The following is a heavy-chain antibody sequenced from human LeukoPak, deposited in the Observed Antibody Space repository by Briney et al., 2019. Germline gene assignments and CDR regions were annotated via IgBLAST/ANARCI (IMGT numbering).Heavy chain of an antibody. CDR1: GLNFRNYG. CDR3: ARQYYYGSGTSMDV. V-gene: IGHV3-7*01. J-gene: IGHJ6*03. Sequence: GGSLRLSCVGSGLNFRNYGMSWVRQAPGKGLEWVANIKQDGSDKYYVDSVKGRFTISRDNAKNSLYLQMNSLRAEDTAVYYCARQYYYGSGTSMDVWGKGTTVTISS. D-gene: IGHD3-10*01. CDR2: IKQDGSDK.